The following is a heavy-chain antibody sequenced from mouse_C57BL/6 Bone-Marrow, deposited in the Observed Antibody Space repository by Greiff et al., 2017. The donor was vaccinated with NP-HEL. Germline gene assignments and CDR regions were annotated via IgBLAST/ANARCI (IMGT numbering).Heavy chain of an antibody. CDR1: GYTFTDYY. D-gene: IGHD2-3*01. V-gene: IGHV1-19*01. CDR3: AREGDGYYPAWFAY. J-gene: IGHJ3*01. Sequence: EVQLQQSGPVLVKPGASVKMSCKASGYTFTDYYMNWVKQSHGKSLEWIGVINPYNGGTSSNQKFKGKATLTVDKSSSTAYMELNSLTSEDSAVYYCAREGDGYYPAWFAYWGQGTLVTVSA. CDR2: INPYNGGT.